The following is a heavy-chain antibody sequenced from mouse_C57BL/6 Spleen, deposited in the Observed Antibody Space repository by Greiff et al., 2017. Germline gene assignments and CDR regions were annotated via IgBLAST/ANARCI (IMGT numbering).Heavy chain of an antibody. CDR2: INPYNGGT. J-gene: IGHJ4*01. CDR1: GYTFTDYY. Sequence: DVKLQESGPVLVKPGASVKMSCKASGYTFTDYYMNWVKQSHGKSLEWIGVINPYNGGTSYNQKFKGKATLTVDKSSSTAYMELNSLTSEDSAVYYCARSEGYYGNLYYAMDYWGQGTSVTVSS. CDR3: ARSEGYYGNLYYAMDY. D-gene: IGHD2-1*01. V-gene: IGHV1-19*01.